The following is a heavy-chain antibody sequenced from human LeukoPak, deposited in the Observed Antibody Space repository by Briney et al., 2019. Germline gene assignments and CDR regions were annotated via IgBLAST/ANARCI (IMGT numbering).Heavy chain of an antibody. CDR1: GGSISSYY. D-gene: IGHD3-22*01. CDR3: ARVIYYDSSHYYYYYMDV. CDR2: IYYSGNT. J-gene: IGHJ6*03. V-gene: IGHV4-59*12. Sequence: SETLSLTCTVSGGSISSYYWSWIRQPPGKGLEWIGYIYYSGNTNYNPSLKSRVTISVDTSKNQFSLKLSSVTAADTAVYYCARVIYYDSSHYYYYYMDVWGKGTTVTVSS.